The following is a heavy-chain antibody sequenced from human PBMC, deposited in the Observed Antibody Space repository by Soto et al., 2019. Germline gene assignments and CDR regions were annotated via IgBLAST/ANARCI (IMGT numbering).Heavy chain of an antibody. Sequence: QVQLVQSGAEVKKPGASVKVSCKASGYTFTGYYMHWVRQAPGQGLEWMGWINPNSGGTNYAQKFQGRVTMTRDTSISTDYMELSRLRSDDTAVYYCAREGVKQLVRTNWFDPWGQGTLVTVSS. J-gene: IGHJ5*02. CDR1: GYTFTGYY. CDR2: INPNSGGT. D-gene: IGHD6-6*01. CDR3: AREGVKQLVRTNWFDP. V-gene: IGHV1-2*02.